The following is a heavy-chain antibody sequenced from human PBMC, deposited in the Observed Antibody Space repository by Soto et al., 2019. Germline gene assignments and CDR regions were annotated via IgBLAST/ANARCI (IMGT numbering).Heavy chain of an antibody. Sequence: ESGGGVVQPGRSLRLSCAASGFTFSSYAMHWVRQAPGKGLEWVAVISYDGSNKYYADSVKGRFTISRDNSKNTLYLQMNSLRAEDTAVYYCARVLGYSSSWYFGGMDVWGQGTTVTVSS. J-gene: IGHJ6*02. V-gene: IGHV3-30-3*01. CDR1: GFTFSSYA. CDR3: ARVLGYSSSWYFGGMDV. CDR2: ISYDGSNK. D-gene: IGHD6-13*01.